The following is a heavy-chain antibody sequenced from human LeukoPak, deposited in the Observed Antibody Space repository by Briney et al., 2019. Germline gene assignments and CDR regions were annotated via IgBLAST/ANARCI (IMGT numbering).Heavy chain of an antibody. Sequence: PGGSLTLSCAASGFTFSNYDMHWVRQATGKGLDWVSAFHSAGDTHYSGSVKGRFATSRDNAKNSFYLQMNNLRAGDTAVYYCARGSCSSSACYERLNGLDVWGQGTPVTVSS. CDR3: ARGSCSSSACYERLNGLDV. CDR1: GFTFSNYD. J-gene: IGHJ6*02. D-gene: IGHD2-2*01. V-gene: IGHV3-13*01. CDR2: FHSAGDT.